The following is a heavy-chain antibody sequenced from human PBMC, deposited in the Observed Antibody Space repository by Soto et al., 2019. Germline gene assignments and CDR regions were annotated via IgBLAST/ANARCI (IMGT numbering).Heavy chain of an antibody. CDR3: ARTGDYFVDY. J-gene: IGHJ4*02. D-gene: IGHD3-9*01. CDR2: TYYRSKWSS. Sequence: SQTLSLTCAISGDSVSSKSAAWHWIRQSPSRGLEWLGRTYYRSKWSSNYAVSVKSRITINPDTSKNQFSLQLRSVTPDDTAMHYCARTGDYFVDYWGQGTLVTVYS. V-gene: IGHV6-1*01. CDR1: GDSVSSKSAA.